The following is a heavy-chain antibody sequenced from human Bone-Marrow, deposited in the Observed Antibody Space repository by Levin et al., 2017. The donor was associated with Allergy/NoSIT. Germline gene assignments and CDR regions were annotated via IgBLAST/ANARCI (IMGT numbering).Heavy chain of an antibody. D-gene: IGHD2-15*01. J-gene: IGHJ5*02. CDR1: GFTFSSYE. Sequence: GESLKISCAASGFTFSSYEMNWVRQAPGKGLEWVSYISSSGSTIYYADSVKGRFTISRDNAKNSLYLQMNSLRAEDTAVYYCAREEWRYCSGGSCYSNWFDPWGQGTLVTVSS. V-gene: IGHV3-48*03. CDR3: AREEWRYCSGGSCYSNWFDP. CDR2: ISSSGSTI.